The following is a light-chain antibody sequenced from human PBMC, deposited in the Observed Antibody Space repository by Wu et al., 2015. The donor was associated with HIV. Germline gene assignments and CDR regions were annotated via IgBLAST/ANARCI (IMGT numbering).Light chain of an antibody. CDR1: QSVSSK. CDR2: GAS. CDR3: HQHARTPPT. J-gene: IGKJ4*01. V-gene: IGKV3-20*01. Sequence: EIVMTQSPATLSASPGESATLSCRASQSVSSKLAWYQQKPGQAPRLLIYGASSRATGIPDRFSGSGSGTDFILTINRLEPEDFAVYFCHQHARTPPTFGTGTRVEIK.